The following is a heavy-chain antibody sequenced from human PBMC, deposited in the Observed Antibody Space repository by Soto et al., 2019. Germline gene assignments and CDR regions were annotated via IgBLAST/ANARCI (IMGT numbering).Heavy chain of an antibody. CDR3: AKADGEQWLLPHLDK. D-gene: IGHD6-19*01. V-gene: IGHV3-23*01. CDR1: GFNFKKFA. CDR2: ISCCGGST. J-gene: IGHJ4*02. Sequence: EVQLLASGGGVVQPGGSLRLSCVASGFNFKKFAMSWVRQAPGEGLAWVSGISCCGGSTSYADSVKGRFSIARDDSTNTLSLQMNNLRVEDTAQYYCAKADGEQWLLPHLDKWGQGTLVTVS.